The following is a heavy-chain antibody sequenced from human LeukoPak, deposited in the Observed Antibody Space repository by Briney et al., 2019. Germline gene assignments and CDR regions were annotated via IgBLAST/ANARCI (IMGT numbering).Heavy chain of an antibody. CDR1: GFTFSSYA. Sequence: GRSLRLSCAASGFTFSSYAMHWVRQAPGKGLEWVAVISYDGSNKYYADSVKGRFTISRDNSKNTLYLQMNSLRAEDTAIYYCAREIGSSGYAGYFDYRGQGTLVTVSS. V-gene: IGHV3-30*04. J-gene: IGHJ4*02. D-gene: IGHD3-22*01. CDR3: AREIGSSGYAGYFDY. CDR2: ISYDGSNK.